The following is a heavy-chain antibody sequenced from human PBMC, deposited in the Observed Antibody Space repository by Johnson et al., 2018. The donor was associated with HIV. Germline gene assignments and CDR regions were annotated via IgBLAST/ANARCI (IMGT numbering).Heavy chain of an antibody. J-gene: IGHJ3*02. CDR3: ARDRHSSSFDAFDI. D-gene: IGHD6-6*01. V-gene: IGHV3-11*04. CDR1: GFTFSDYY. CDR2: ISSSGSTI. Sequence: QVQLVESGGGVVRPGGSLRLSCAASGFTFSDYYMSWIRQAPGKGLEWVSYISSSGSTIYYADSVKGRFTISRDNSKNTLYLQMNSLRAEDTAVYYCARDRHSSSFDAFDIWGQGTMVTVSS.